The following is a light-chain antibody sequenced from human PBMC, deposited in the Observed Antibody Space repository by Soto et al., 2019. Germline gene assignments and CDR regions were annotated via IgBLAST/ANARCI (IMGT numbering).Light chain of an antibody. CDR3: CSYAGSRTGV. V-gene: IGLV2-23*02. Sequence: QSALTQPASVSGSPGQSITISCAGTSANLGSYNLVSWYQQHPGKAPKLIIYEVTKRPAGVSDRFSGSKSGNTASLTISGLQAEDEAHYYCCSYAGSRTGVFGGGTKLTVL. CDR2: EVT. CDR1: SANLGSYNL. J-gene: IGLJ3*02.